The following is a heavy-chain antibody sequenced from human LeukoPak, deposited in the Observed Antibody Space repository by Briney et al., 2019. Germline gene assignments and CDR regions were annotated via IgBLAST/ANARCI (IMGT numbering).Heavy chain of an antibody. Sequence: GGSLRLSCAASGFIFNNYGLIWVRQAPGKGLQWVSAISNDGGGTTYADFVKGRFTTSRDNSKNTLFLQMNSLRAEDTALYYCAKGGSGYFADLWGQGTLVTVSS. CDR3: AKGGSGYFADL. V-gene: IGHV3-23*01. CDR2: ISNDGGGT. CDR1: GFIFNNYG. D-gene: IGHD3-22*01. J-gene: IGHJ5*02.